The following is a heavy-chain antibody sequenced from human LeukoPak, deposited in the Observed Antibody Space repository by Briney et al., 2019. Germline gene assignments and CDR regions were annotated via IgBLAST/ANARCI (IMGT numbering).Heavy chain of an antibody. Sequence: GSLRLSCAASGFTLTNYAMSWVRQPPGKGLEWVSAISGSGGSTYYADSVKGRFTISRDNSKNTLYLQMNSLRAEDTAVYYCAKDLVRQQTSYDYWGQGTLVTVSS. D-gene: IGHD6-13*01. J-gene: IGHJ4*02. V-gene: IGHV3-23*01. CDR1: GFTLTNYA. CDR2: ISGSGGST. CDR3: AKDLVRQQTSYDY.